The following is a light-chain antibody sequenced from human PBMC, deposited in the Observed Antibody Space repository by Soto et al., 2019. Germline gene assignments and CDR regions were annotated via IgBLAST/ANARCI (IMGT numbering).Light chain of an antibody. J-gene: IGKJ4*01. Sequence: IEMTQSPSSLYAYVGDRGAITCRASQSISSDLNRYQQKPGKDPKLLIYAASSLQSGVPSRFSGSGSGTDFTLTISSLQPEDFATYYCQQSYSTPLTFGGGTKVYIK. CDR1: QSISSD. CDR3: QQSYSTPLT. V-gene: IGKV1-39*01. CDR2: AAS.